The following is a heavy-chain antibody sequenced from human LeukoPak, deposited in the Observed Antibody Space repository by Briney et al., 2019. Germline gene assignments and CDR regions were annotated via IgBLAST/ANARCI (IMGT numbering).Heavy chain of an antibody. Sequence: SVKVSCKASGGTFSSYAISWVRQAPGQGLEWMGRIIPIFGTANYAQKFQGRVTITTDESTSTAYMELSSLRSEDTAVYYCARDDSIAAAGLFWGQGTLVTVSS. CDR3: ARDDSIAAAGLF. D-gene: IGHD6-13*01. V-gene: IGHV1-69*05. CDR1: GGTFSSYA. CDR2: IIPIFGTA. J-gene: IGHJ4*02.